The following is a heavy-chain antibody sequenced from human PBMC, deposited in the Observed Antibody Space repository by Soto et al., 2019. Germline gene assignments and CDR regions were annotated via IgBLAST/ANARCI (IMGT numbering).Heavy chain of an antibody. CDR3: AKFHRSGDFWSGFDY. CDR1: GFTFSSYA. Sequence: EVQLLESGGGLVQPGGSLRLSCAASGFTFSSYAMSWVRQAPGKGLEWVSAISGSGGSTYYADSVKGRFTISRDNSKNTLYLQMNSLIAEDTAVYYCAKFHRSGDFWSGFDYWGQGTLVTVSS. V-gene: IGHV3-23*01. CDR2: ISGSGGST. D-gene: IGHD3-3*01. J-gene: IGHJ4*02.